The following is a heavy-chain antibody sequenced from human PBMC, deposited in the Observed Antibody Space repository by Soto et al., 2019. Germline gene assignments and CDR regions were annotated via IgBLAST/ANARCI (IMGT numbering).Heavy chain of an antibody. J-gene: IGHJ3*02. CDR3: ARAHGSGWGAFDI. D-gene: IGHD3-10*01. CDR1: GGSISSSDYY. V-gene: IGHV4-39*07. CDR2: IYYSGSA. Sequence: SETLSLTCTVSGGSISSSDYYWGWIRQPPGKGLEWIGNIYYSGSASYSPSLKSRVTISVDTSKNQVSLKLSSVTAADTAVYYCARAHGSGWGAFDIWGQGTMVTVSS.